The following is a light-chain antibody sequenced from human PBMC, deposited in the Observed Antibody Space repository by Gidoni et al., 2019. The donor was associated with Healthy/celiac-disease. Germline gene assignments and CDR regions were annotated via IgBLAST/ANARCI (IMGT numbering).Light chain of an antibody. CDR1: SSDVGSYNL. CDR2: EVS. J-gene: IGLJ3*02. CDR3: CSYAGSSTLGV. Sequence: QSALTQPASVSGSPGQSITISCPGTSSDVGSYNLVSWYQQHPGKAPKLMIYEVSKRPSGVSNRFSGSKSGNTASLTISGLQAEDEADYYCCSYAGSSTLGVFGGGTKLTVL. V-gene: IGLV2-23*02.